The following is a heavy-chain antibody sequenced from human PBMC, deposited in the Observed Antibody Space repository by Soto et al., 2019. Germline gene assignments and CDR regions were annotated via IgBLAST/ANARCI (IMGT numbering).Heavy chain of an antibody. CDR3: ARGWVEDGYIYGSEPVYYYYRMGV. J-gene: IGHJ6*02. CDR1: GGTFSSYA. Sequence: QVQLVQSGAEVKKPGSSVKVSCKASGGTFSSYAISWVRQAPGQGLEWMGGIIPIFGTANYAQKFQGRVTITADETTSTAYMELSGLRSEDTAVYYCARGWVEDGYIYGSEPVYYYYRMGVWGQGPTVTVSS. CDR2: IIPIFGTA. D-gene: IGHD5-18*01. V-gene: IGHV1-69*01.